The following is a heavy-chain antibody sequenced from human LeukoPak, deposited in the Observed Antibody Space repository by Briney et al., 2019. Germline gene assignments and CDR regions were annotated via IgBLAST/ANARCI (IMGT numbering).Heavy chain of an antibody. V-gene: IGHV3-21*01. CDR2: ISSRSTYI. Sequence: PGGSLRLSCAASGFTFSSYEMNWVRQAPGKGLEWVSSISSRSTYINYADSLKGRFTISRDNAKNSLYLQMNSLRADDTAVYYCARDSGDAFDIWGQGTMVTVSS. CDR1: GFTFSSYE. J-gene: IGHJ3*02. CDR3: ARDSGDAFDI. D-gene: IGHD6-19*01.